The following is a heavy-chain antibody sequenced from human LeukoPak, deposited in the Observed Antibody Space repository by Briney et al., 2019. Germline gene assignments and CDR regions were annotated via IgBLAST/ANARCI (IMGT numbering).Heavy chain of an antibody. CDR2: TSSSSSTI. Sequence: GGSLRLSCAASGFTFSSYEMNWARQAPGKGLEWVSYTSSSSSTIFYADSVKGRFTISRDNAKNSLFLQMNSLRAEDTAVYYCARGESTSYDPLGGIFDYWGQGVLVTVSS. CDR1: GFTFSSYE. V-gene: IGHV3-48*03. D-gene: IGHD2-2*01. CDR3: ARGESTSYDPLGGIFDY. J-gene: IGHJ4*02.